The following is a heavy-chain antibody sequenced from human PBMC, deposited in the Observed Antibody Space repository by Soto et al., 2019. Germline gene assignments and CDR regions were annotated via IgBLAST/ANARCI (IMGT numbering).Heavy chain of an antibody. CDR3: VGGQYYFDY. CDR2: ISYDGSNR. D-gene: IGHD3-10*01. J-gene: IGHJ4*02. V-gene: IGHV3-30*03. CDR1: GFPFTTYG. Sequence: QVQLVESGGGVVQPGRSLRLSCAASGFPFTTYGMRWVREGPGKGLEWVAVISYDGSNRYYADSVKGRFTISRDNSKNKLYLQMNDLRPEDTALDYCVGGQYYFDYRGQGTLVTVSS.